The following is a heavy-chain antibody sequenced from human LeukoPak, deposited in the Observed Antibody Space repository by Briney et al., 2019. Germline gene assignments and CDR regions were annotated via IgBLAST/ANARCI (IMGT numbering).Heavy chain of an antibody. V-gene: IGHV3-23*01. CDR2: INGASTNT. D-gene: IGHD3-10*01. Sequence: GGSLRLSCAASGFTFSDYAMNWVRRPPGKGLEWVSAINGASTNTYYADSVEGRFSISRDNSKNTLYLQMNSLRAEDTALYYCAKGVIIANNYCGLDVWGQGTAVTVSS. CDR1: GFTFSDYA. J-gene: IGHJ6*02. CDR3: AKGVIIANNYCGLDV.